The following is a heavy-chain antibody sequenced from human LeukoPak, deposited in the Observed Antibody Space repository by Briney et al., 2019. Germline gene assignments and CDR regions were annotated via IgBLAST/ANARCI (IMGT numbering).Heavy chain of an antibody. J-gene: IGHJ4*02. D-gene: IGHD3-22*01. V-gene: IGHV4-34*01. CDR3: ARGHYYDRSGYLGPEFDY. CDR2: INHSGST. Sequence: SETLSLTCAVYGGSFSGYYWSWIRQPPGKGLEWIGEINHSGSTNYNPSLKSRVTISVDTSKNQFSLKLSSVTAADTAVYYCARGHYYDRSGYLGPEFDYWGQGTLVTVSS. CDR1: GGSFSGYY.